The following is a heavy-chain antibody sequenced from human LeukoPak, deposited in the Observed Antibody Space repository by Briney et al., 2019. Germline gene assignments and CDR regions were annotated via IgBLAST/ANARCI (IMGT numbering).Heavy chain of an antibody. V-gene: IGHV3-30-3*02. CDR1: GFTFSSYA. J-gene: IGHJ4*02. D-gene: IGHD5-24*01. Sequence: GRSLRLSCAASGFTFSSYAMHWVRQAPGKGLEWVAVISYDGSNKYYADFVKGRFTISRDNSKNTLYLQMNSLRAEDTAVYYCAKPQWLSGDYFDYWGQGTLVTVSS. CDR2: ISYDGSNK. CDR3: AKPQWLSGDYFDY.